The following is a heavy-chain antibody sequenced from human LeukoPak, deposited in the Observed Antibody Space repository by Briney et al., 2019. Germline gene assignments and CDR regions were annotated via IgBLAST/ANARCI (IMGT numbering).Heavy chain of an antibody. CDR1: GFTVSSNY. CDR3: ARDLSDSSGWYGLDY. CDR2: IYSGGST. Sequence: GGSLRLSCAASGFTVSSNYMSWVRQAPGKGLEWVSVIYSGGSTYYAGSVKGRFTISRDNSKNTLYLQMNSLRAEDTAVYYCARDLSDSSGWYGLDYWGQGTLVTVSS. D-gene: IGHD6-19*01. V-gene: IGHV3-53*01. J-gene: IGHJ4*02.